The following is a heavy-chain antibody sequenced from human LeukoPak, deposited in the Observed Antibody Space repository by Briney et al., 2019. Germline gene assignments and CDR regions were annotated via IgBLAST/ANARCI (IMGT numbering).Heavy chain of an antibody. J-gene: IGHJ4*02. V-gene: IGHV3-23*01. D-gene: IGHD1-26*01. CDR1: GFSFSNAW. Sequence: TGGSLRLSCAASGFSFSNAWMSWVRQAPGKGLEWVSAISGSGGSTYYADSVKGRFTISRDNSKNTLYLQMNSLRAEDTAVYYCVKGIYEGAQLDYWGQGTLVTVSS. CDR3: VKGIYEGAQLDY. CDR2: ISGSGGST.